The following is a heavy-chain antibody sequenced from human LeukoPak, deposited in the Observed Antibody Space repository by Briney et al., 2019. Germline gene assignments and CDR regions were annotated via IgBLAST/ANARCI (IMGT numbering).Heavy chain of an antibody. CDR1: GESFSGYY. D-gene: IGHD6-13*01. V-gene: IGHV4-34*01. J-gene: IGHJ6*03. CDR3: AREGATAGKGLYYYYMDV. CDR2: INHSGST. Sequence: SETLSLTCAVYGESFSGYYWSWIRQPPGKGLEWIGEINHSGSTNYNPSLKSRVTISVDTSKNQFSLKLSSVTAADTAVYYCAREGATAGKGLYYYYMDVWGKGTTVTVSS.